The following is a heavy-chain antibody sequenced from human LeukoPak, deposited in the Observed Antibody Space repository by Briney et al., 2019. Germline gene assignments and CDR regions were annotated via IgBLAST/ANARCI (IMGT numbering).Heavy chain of an antibody. CDR1: GGSISSYY. D-gene: IGHD2-2*01. J-gene: IGHJ6*03. Sequence: SETLSLTCTVSGGSISSYYWSWIRQPAGKGLEWIGRIDTSGSTNYNPSLKSRVTISVDKSKNQFSLKLSSVTAADTAVYYCARGYCSSTSCYRYYYYYMDVWGKGTTVTVSS. CDR3: ARGYCSSTSCYRYYYYYMDV. CDR2: IDTSGST. V-gene: IGHV4-4*07.